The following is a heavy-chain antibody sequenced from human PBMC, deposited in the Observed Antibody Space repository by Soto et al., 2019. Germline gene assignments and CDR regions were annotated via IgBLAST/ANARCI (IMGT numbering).Heavy chain of an antibody. J-gene: IGHJ6*02. CDR1: GGTFSSYA. D-gene: IGHD3-22*01. CDR2: IIPVYGTA. Sequence: QVQLVQSGAEVKKPGSSVRVSCKASGGTFSSYAISWVRQAPGQGLEWVGRIIPVYGTANYAQKFQGRVTITADESSSRANMELRSLRSENTATYYCARVGGDSDSSANYTGYYYSAMAVWGQGPRVTVS. V-gene: IGHV1-69*18. CDR3: ARVGGDSDSSANYTGYYYSAMAV.